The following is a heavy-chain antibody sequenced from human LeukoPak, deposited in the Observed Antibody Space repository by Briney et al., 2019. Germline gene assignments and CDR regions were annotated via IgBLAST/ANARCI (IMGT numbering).Heavy chain of an antibody. CDR3: ARHKGVYCSSTSCPFDY. Sequence: PSETLSLTCTVSGGSISTYYWNWIRQPPGKGLEWIGYVYYSGSTNYNPSLKSRVTISIDTSKSQFSLKLSSVTAADTALYYCARHKGVYCSSTSCPFDYWGQGTLVTVSS. CDR2: VYYSGST. J-gene: IGHJ4*02. V-gene: IGHV4-59*01. CDR1: GGSISTYY. D-gene: IGHD2-2*01.